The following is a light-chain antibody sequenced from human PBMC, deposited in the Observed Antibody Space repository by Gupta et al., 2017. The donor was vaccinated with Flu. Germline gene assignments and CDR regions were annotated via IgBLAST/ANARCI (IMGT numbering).Light chain of an antibody. J-gene: IGLJ2*01. Sequence: GQSVAISCTGTSSDVGAYDYVSWYQQHPGQAPKLIIYDVKKRPSGVPDRFTGSKSGNTASLTISGLETEDEADYHCTSYGATNFVAGGTRLTVL. CDR2: DVK. CDR1: SSDVGAYDY. CDR3: TSYGATNF. V-gene: IGLV2-11*01.